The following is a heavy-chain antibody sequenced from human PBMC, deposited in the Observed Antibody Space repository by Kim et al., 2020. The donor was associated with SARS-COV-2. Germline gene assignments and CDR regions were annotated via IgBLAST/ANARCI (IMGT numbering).Heavy chain of an antibody. CDR1: RESFSAYY. V-gene: IGHV4-34*01. CDR2: INHSGST. D-gene: IGHD6-25*01. J-gene: IGHJ5*02. CDR3: ARSGWFDA. Sequence: SETLSLTCAVYRESFSAYYWSWIRQPPGKGLEWIGEINHSGSTNYNPSLKSRVTMSVDTSKNQFSLSLRSVTAADTAVYYCARSGWFDAWGPGTLVPASS.